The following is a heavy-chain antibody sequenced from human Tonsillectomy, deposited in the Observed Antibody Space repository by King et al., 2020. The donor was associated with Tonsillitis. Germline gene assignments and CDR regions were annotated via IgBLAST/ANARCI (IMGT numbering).Heavy chain of an antibody. D-gene: IGHD2-15*01. V-gene: IGHV4-34*01. Sequence: VQLQQWGAGLLKPSETLSRTCAVYGGSFSGYYWSWIRQPPGKGLEWIGEINHSGSTNYNPSLKSRVTISVDTSKNQFSLKLSSVTAADTAVYYCARGPKENCSVGTCYAPYYYYGMDVWGQGTTVTVSS. CDR1: GGSFSGYY. CDR2: INHSGST. CDR3: ARGPKENCSVGTCYAPYYYYGMDV. J-gene: IGHJ6*02.